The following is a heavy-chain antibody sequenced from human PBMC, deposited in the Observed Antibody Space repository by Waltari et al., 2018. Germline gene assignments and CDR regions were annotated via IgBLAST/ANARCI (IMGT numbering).Heavy chain of an antibody. CDR1: GGSISSYY. J-gene: IGHJ6*03. D-gene: IGHD2-2*01. CDR3: ARSWLCSSTSCHADMDV. CDR2: IYTSGST. Sequence: QVQLQESGPGLVKPSETLSLTCTVSGGSISSYYWSWIRQPAGKGLEWIGRIYTSGSTNYNPPLKSRVTMSVDTSKNQFSLKLSSVTAADTAVYYCARSWLCSSTSCHADMDVWGKGTTVTISS. V-gene: IGHV4-4*07.